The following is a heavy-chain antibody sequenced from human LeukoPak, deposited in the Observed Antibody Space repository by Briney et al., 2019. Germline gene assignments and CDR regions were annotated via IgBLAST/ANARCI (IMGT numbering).Heavy chain of an antibody. V-gene: IGHV4-59*12. Sequence: SETLSLTCTVSGGSISSYYWSWIRQPPGKGLEWIGYIYYSGSTNYNPSLKSRVTISVDTSENQFSLKLSSVTAADTAVYYCARDYTLYISGWFLDYWPREPWSPSPQ. J-gene: IGHJ4*02. CDR1: GGSISSYY. CDR2: IYYSGST. CDR3: ARDYTLYISGWFLDY. D-gene: IGHD6-19*01.